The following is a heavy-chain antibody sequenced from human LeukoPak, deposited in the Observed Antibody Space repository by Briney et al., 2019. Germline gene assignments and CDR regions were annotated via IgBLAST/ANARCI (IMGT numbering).Heavy chain of an antibody. V-gene: IGHV4-39*07. CDR1: GGSLISNSYY. CDR2: IYYTGST. D-gene: IGHD6-13*01. J-gene: IGHJ6*03. Sequence: SSETLSLTCTVSGGSLISNSYYWGWIRQPPGKGLEWIGSIYYTGSTYYNPSLKSRVTISVDTSKNQFSLKLSSVTAADTAVYYCASISYSSSWQYYYYYYMDVWGKGTTVTISS. CDR3: ASISYSSSWQYYYYYYMDV.